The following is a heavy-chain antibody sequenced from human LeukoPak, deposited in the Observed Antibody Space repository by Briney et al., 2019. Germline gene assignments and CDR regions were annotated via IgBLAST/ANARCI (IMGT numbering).Heavy chain of an antibody. J-gene: IGHJ4*02. CDR1: GFPFSSYW. V-gene: IGHV3-7*04. CDR3: ARGGSYFVH. CDR2: IKPDGSEK. Sequence: GGSLRLSCAASGFPFSSYWMSWVRQAPGKGLEWVANIKPDGSEKSYVDSVKGRFTISRDNAKNSLYLQMNSLRAEDTAVYYCARGGSYFVHWGQGTLVTVSS. D-gene: IGHD3-16*01.